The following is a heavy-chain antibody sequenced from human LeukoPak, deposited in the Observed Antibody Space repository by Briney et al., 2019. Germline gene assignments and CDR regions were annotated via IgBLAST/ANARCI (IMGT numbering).Heavy chain of an antibody. J-gene: IGHJ5*02. V-gene: IGHV4-34*01. CDR1: GFTLSTYG. Sequence: GSLRLSCAASGFTLSTYGMHWVRQAPGKGLEWIGEINHSGSTNYNPSLKSRVTISVDTSKNQFSLKLSSVTAADTAVYYCARYLRVGLFDPWGQGTLVTVSS. CDR2: INHSGST. CDR3: ARYLRVGLFDP. D-gene: IGHD3-9*01.